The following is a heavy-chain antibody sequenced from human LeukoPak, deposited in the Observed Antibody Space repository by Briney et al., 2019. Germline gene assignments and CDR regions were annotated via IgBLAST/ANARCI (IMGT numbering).Heavy chain of an antibody. J-gene: IGHJ4*02. D-gene: IGHD1-26*01. CDR3: AREKIVGATLFLDY. V-gene: IGHV3-74*01. CDR2: INSDMSTT. Sequence: GGSLRLSCAASGFTFSSYWMHWVRQAPGKGLVWVSRINSDMSTTTYADSVKGRFTISRDNAKNSLYLQMNSLRAEDTAVYYCAREKIVGATLFLDYWGQGTLVTVSS. CDR1: GFTFSSYW.